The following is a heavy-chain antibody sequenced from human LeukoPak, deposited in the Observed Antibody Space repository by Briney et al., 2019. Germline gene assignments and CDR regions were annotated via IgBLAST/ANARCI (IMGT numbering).Heavy chain of an antibody. D-gene: IGHD3-10*01. V-gene: IGHV3-74*01. CDR3: ARVYGLGMNAYYQY. CDR1: GLTFSKSW. Sequence: PGGSLRLSCAASGLTFSKSWMHWVRQAPGKGLVWVSRINNDGSSTTYAGSVKGRFTISRDNAKNMVYLQMNSLRVEDTAIYYCARVYGLGMNAYYQYWGQGTLVTVPS. CDR2: INNDGSST. J-gene: IGHJ1*01.